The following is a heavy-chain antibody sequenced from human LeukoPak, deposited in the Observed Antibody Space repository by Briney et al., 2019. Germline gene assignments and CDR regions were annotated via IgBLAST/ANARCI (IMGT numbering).Heavy chain of an antibody. CDR1: GYTFTSYD. D-gene: IGHD2-15*01. V-gene: IGHV1-18*01. Sequence: ASVKVSCKASGYTFTSYDINWVRQAPGQGLEWMGWISAYNGNTNYAQKLQGRVTMTTDTSTSTAYMELRSLRSDDTAVYYCARSGGNRYYYYMDVWGKGTTVTVSS. CDR3: ARSGGNRYYYYMDV. CDR2: ISAYNGNT. J-gene: IGHJ6*03.